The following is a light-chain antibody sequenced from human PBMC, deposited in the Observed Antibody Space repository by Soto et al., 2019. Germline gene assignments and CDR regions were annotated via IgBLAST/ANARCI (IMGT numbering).Light chain of an antibody. CDR1: QSISSR. V-gene: IGKV1-5*01. CDR2: ESS. Sequence: DIQMTQSPSTLSAAVEDRVTITCRASQSISSRLAWYQQKPGNAPKLLISESSSFKTEVPPSFSGSGSGTEFTLTSSSLQPDDFASYYCQHYNSYPWTFGQGTKVDIK. CDR3: QHYNSYPWT. J-gene: IGKJ1*01.